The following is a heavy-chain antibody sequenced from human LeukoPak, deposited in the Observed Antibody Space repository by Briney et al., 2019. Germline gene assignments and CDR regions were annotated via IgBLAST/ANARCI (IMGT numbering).Heavy chain of an antibody. CDR1: GGSISSHY. V-gene: IGHV4-59*08. CDR3: ERQNGGNLVFFDY. Sequence: PSETLSLTCTVSGGSISSHYWSWIRQPPGKGLEWIGHIYYSGYTNYSPSLKSRVTISVDTSKNQFSLNLNSVTAADTDVYYCERQNGGNLVFFDYWGQGTLVTVSS. CDR2: IYYSGYT. D-gene: IGHD4-23*01. J-gene: IGHJ4*02.